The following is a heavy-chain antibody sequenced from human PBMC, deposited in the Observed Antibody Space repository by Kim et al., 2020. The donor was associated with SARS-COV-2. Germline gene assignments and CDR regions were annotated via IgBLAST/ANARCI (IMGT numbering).Heavy chain of an antibody. Sequence: ASVKVSCKASGYTFRNYGVSWVRQAPGQGLEWMGWITGYNGDTNYAQKLQGRVTMTTDTSTSTSYMELRSLRSDDTAVYYCARVTSSGIAVAGLIDYWGQGTLVTVSS. D-gene: IGHD6-19*01. CDR3: ARVTSSGIAVAGLIDY. CDR1: GYTFRNYG. V-gene: IGHV1-18*01. CDR2: ITGYNGDT. J-gene: IGHJ4*02.